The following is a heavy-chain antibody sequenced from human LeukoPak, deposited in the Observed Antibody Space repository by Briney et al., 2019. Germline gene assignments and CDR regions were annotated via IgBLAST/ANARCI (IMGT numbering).Heavy chain of an antibody. D-gene: IGHD2-15*01. CDR2: INDSGNT. J-gene: IGHJ4*02. CDR1: GGSFSGYY. V-gene: IGHV4-34*01. Sequence: SETLSLTCAVYGGSFSGYYWSWIRQPPGKGLEWIGEINDSGNTNCKSSLKSRVTISADRSKNQFSLKMTSVTVADTAVYYCARQGQISAFDIWGQGNLVIVSS. CDR3: ARQGQISAFDI.